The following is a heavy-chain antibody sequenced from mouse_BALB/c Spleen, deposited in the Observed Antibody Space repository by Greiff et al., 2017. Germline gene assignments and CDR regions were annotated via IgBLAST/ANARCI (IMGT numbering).Heavy chain of an antibody. CDR2: ISYDGSN. CDR3: ANHYYGSSPYYYAMDY. Sequence: ESGPGLVKPSQSLSLTCSVTGYSITSGYYWNWIRQFPGNKLEWMGYISYDGSNNYNPSLKNRISITRDTSKNQFFLKLNSVTTEDTATYYCANHYYGSSPYYYAMDYWGQGTSVTVSS. J-gene: IGHJ4*01. V-gene: IGHV3-6*02. CDR1: GYSITSGYY. D-gene: IGHD1-1*01.